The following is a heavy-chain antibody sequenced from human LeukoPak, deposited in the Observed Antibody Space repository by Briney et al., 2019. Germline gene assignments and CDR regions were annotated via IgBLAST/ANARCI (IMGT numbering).Heavy chain of an antibody. V-gene: IGHV3-74*01. D-gene: IGHD6-19*01. CDR3: ARVIYSGWEGELSD. J-gene: IGHJ4*02. Sequence: PGGSLRLSCAASGFTFSSYWRHWGRRAPGGGVVWVSRINSDGSTTSYAGSVMGRFTISRDNAKNTLYLQMNSLRAEDTAVYYCARVIYSGWEGELSDWGQGTLVTVSS. CDR2: INSDGSTT. CDR1: GFTFSSYW.